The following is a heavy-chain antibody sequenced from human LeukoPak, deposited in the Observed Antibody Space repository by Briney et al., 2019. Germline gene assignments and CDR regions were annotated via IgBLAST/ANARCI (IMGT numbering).Heavy chain of an antibody. D-gene: IGHD1/OR15-1a*01. CDR1: GGTFSSYA. Sequence: ASVKVSCKASGGTFSSYAISWVRQAPGQGLEWMGWINTNSGVTKYAQKFQARVTMTGDTSINTAYIELSRLRSDDTAVYYCARDGPSNNYFDCWGQGTLVTVSS. CDR2: INTNSGVT. CDR3: ARDGPSNNYFDC. J-gene: IGHJ4*02. V-gene: IGHV1-2*02.